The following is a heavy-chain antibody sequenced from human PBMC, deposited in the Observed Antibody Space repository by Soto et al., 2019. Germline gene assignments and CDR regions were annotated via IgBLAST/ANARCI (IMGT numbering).Heavy chain of an antibody. CDR1: GFTFSAYA. J-gene: IGHJ4*02. CDR3: ATHLFQPLDY. CDR2: ISGSGGST. Sequence: EVQLLESGGALEQPGGSLRLSCAASGFTFSAYAMGWVRQPPGKGLEWVSAISGSGGSTYYADSVKGRFTISRDNSKNTLYLQMNSLRAEDTAVYYCATHLFQPLDYWGQGTLVTVSS. V-gene: IGHV3-23*01.